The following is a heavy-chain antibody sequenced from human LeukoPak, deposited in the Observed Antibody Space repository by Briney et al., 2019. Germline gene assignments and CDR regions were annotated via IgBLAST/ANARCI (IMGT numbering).Heavy chain of an antibody. CDR1: GGTFSNYA. CDR3: ARRAPRIAARLSFRNQNWFDP. Sequence: SVKVSCKASGGTFSNYAISWVRQAPGQGLEWMGGIIPMFGVANYAQKFQGRVTITADKSTSIAYMELSSLRSEDTAVYYCARRAPRIAARLSFRNQNWFDPWGQGTLVTVSS. CDR2: IIPMFGVA. D-gene: IGHD6-6*01. V-gene: IGHV1-69*10. J-gene: IGHJ5*02.